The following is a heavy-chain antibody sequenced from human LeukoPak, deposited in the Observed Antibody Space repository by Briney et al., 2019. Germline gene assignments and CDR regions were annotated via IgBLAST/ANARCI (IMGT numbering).Heavy chain of an antibody. CDR2: NYYSGSR. J-gene: IGHJ3*02. CDR1: GGSISSHY. CDR3: ARTRYTYYDFWSGYSNDAFDI. D-gene: IGHD3-3*01. Sequence: SATLSLTCTVPGGSISSHYWSWIRAPPGKGPEGSGYNYYSGSRNYNPSLKRRVSISVDTSKNQFSLKLSSVTAADTAVYYCARTRYTYYDFWSGYSNDAFDIWGQGTMVTVSS. V-gene: IGHV4-59*11.